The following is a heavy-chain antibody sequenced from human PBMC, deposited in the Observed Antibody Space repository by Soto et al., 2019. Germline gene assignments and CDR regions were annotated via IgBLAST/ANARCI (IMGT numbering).Heavy chain of an antibody. CDR1: GFTFSSYS. J-gene: IGHJ3*02. CDR2: ISSSSSYI. CDR3: VRYDYDSSGYPAFDI. V-gene: IGHV3-21*01. Sequence: EVQLVESGGGLVKPGGSLRLSCAASGFTFSSYSMNWVRQAPGKGLEWVSSISSSSSYIYYADSVKGRFTISRDNAKNSLYLQMNSLRAEDTAVYYCVRYDYDSSGYPAFDIWGQGTMVTVSS. D-gene: IGHD3-22*01.